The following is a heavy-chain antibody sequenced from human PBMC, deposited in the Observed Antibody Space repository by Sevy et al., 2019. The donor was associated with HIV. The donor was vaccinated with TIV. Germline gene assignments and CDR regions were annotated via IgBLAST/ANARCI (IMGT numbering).Heavy chain of an antibody. J-gene: IGHJ4*02. CDR1: GGTFSSYA. CDR3: AIRLRFLEWLQNDY. Sequence: ASVKVSCKASGGTFSSYAISWVRQAPGQGLEWMGGIIPIFGTANYAQKFQGRVTITADESTSTAYMKLSSLRSEDTAVYYCAIRLRFLEWLQNDYWGQGTLVTVSS. D-gene: IGHD3-3*01. V-gene: IGHV1-69*13. CDR2: IIPIFGTA.